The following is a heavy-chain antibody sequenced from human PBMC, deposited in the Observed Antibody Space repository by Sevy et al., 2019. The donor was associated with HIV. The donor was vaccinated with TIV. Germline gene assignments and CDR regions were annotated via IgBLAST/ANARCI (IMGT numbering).Heavy chain of an antibody. D-gene: IGHD5-18*01. CDR3: ATKKIDRGYSYDTDY. CDR2: ISYHESNK. V-gene: IGHV3-30*03. CDR1: GFTFSSYG. J-gene: IGHJ4*02. Sequence: GGSLRLSCVASGFTFSSYGMHWVRQAPGKGLEWVAVISYHESNKFYADSVKGRFTISRDNSKNMLYLQMDNLRAEDTAVYYCATKKIDRGYSYDTDYWGQGTLVTVSS.